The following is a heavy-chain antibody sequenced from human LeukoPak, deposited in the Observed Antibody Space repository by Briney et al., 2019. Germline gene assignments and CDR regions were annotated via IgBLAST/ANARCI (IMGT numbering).Heavy chain of an antibody. Sequence: PGGSLRLSCAASGFTFSDYYMSWIRQAPGKGLELVSYISSSGSTIYYADSVKGRFTISRDNAKNSLYLQMNSLRAEDTAVYYCARSRIPSMTTVVTPLGFDPWGQGTLVTVSS. CDR1: GFTFSDYY. CDR3: ARSRIPSMTTVVTPLGFDP. J-gene: IGHJ5*02. V-gene: IGHV3-11*01. CDR2: ISSSGSTI. D-gene: IGHD4-23*01.